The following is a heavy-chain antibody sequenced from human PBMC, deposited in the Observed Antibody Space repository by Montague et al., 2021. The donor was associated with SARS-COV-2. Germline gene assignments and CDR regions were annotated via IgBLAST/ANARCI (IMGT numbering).Heavy chain of an antibody. J-gene: IGHJ4*02. D-gene: IGHD3-22*01. CDR3: ARGTRRVIVFEFDSQWYGRDN. V-gene: IGHV4-34*01. CDR2: IYHSGST. Sequence: SETLSLTCSVYGDSISDYYWSWIRQPPGKGLEWIGEIYHSGSTNYNPSLKSRVTISVDTSKNQFSLKLSSVTAADTAVYHCARGTRRVIVFEFDSQWYGRDNWGQGTMVTVSS. CDR1: GDSISDYY.